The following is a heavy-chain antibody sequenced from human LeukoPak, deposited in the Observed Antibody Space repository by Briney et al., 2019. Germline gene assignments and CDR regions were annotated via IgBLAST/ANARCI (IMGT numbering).Heavy chain of an antibody. V-gene: IGHV3-48*01. Sequence: GGSLRLSCAASGFTFSSYSMNWVRQAPGKGLEWVSYISSSSSTIYYADSVKGRFTISRDNAKNSLYLQMNSLRAEDTAVYYCARDRWGYCSSTSSCYYMDVWGKGTMVTVSS. J-gene: IGHJ6*03. CDR3: ARDRWGYCSSTSSCYYMDV. D-gene: IGHD2-2*01. CDR2: ISSSSSTI. CDR1: GFTFSSYS.